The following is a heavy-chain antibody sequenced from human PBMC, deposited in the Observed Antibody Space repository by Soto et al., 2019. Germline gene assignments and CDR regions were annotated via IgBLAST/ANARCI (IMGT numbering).Heavy chain of an antibody. J-gene: IGHJ4*02. CDR2: ISAYNGNT. V-gene: IGHV1-18*01. CDR1: GYTFTSYG. Sequence: ASVKVSCKASGYTFTSYGISWVRQAPGQGLEWVGWISAYNGNTNYAQKLQGRVTMTTDTSTSTAYMELRSLRSDDTAVYYCARDALRYFDWLLSFDYWGQGTLVTVSS. D-gene: IGHD3-9*01. CDR3: ARDALRYFDWLLSFDY.